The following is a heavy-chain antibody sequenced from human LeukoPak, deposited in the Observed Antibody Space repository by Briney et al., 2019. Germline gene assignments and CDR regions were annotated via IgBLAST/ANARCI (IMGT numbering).Heavy chain of an antibody. D-gene: IGHD3-3*01. CDR1: GGSIGSSSYY. V-gene: IGHV4-39*01. Sequence: SETLSLTCTVSGGSIGSSSYYWGWIRQPPGKGLEWIGSIYYSGSTYYNPSLKSRVTISVDTSKNQFSLKLSSVTAADTAVYYCARQDYDFWSGSFDAFDIWGQGTMVTVSS. CDR3: ARQDYDFWSGSFDAFDI. CDR2: IYYSGST. J-gene: IGHJ3*02.